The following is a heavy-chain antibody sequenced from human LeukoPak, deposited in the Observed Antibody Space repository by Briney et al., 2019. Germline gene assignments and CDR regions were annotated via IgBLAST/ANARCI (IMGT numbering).Heavy chain of an antibody. V-gene: IGHV4-30-4*08. CDR3: ARTYGSGSYYH. Sequence: PSETLCLTCTVSVGSISSGDYYWSSIRQPPGKGLEWIGYIYYSGSTYYNPSLKSRVTISVDTSKNQFSLKLSSVTAADTAVYYCARTYGSGSYYHWGQGTLVTVSS. CDR2: IYYSGST. D-gene: IGHD3-10*01. J-gene: IGHJ5*02. CDR1: VGSISSGDYY.